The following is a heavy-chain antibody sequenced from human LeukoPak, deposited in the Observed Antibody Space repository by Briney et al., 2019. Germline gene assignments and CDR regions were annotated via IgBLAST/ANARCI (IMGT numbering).Heavy chain of an antibody. J-gene: IGHJ5*02. CDR1: GGSISSNNW. D-gene: IGHD3-3*01. V-gene: IGHV4-4*02. CDR2: IYHSGST. Sequence: SETLSLTCAVSGGSISSNNWWSWVRQPPGKGLEWIGEIYHSGSTNYNPSLKSRVTISVGTSKNQFSLKLSSVTAADTAVYYCARLPPYDFWSGAGWFDPWGQGTLVTVSS. CDR3: ARLPPYDFWSGAGWFDP.